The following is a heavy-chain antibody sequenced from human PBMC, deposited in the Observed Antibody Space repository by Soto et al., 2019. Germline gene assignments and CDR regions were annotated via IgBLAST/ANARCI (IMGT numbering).Heavy chain of an antibody. J-gene: IGHJ6*02. V-gene: IGHV3-53*01. Sequence: PGGSLRLSCAASGFTVSSNYMSWVRQAPGKGLEWVSVIYSGGSTYYADSVKGRFTISRDNSKNTLYLQMNSLRAEDTAVYYCASPGYGGNSHYYYYGMDVWGQGTTVTVSS. CDR3: ASPGYGGNSHYYYYGMDV. CDR1: GFTVSSNY. D-gene: IGHD2-21*02. CDR2: IYSGGST.